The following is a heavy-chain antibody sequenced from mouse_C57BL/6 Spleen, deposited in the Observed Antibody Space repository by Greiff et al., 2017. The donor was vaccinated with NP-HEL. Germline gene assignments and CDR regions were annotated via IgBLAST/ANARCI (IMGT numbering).Heavy chain of an antibody. J-gene: IGHJ4*01. Sequence: VQLQQSGPELVKPGASVKIPCKASGYTFTDYNMDWVKQSHGKSLEWIGDINPNNGGTIYNQKLKGKATLTVDKSSSTAYMELRSLKSKDTAVYYCARRYGSSRYYAMDYWGQGTSVTVSS. V-gene: IGHV1-18*01. CDR2: INPNNGGT. CDR1: GYTFTDYN. CDR3: ARRYGSSRYYAMDY. D-gene: IGHD1-1*01.